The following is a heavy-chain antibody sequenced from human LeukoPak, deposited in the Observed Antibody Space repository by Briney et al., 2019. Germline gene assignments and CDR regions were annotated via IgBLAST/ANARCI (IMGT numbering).Heavy chain of an antibody. D-gene: IGHD3-10*01. V-gene: IGHV4-34*01. J-gene: IGHJ4*02. CDR2: INHWGST. CDR3: ARQISRSGRFNYYFDY. CDR1: GVSIRTDY. Sequence: SETLSLTCTVSGVSIRTDYWSWIRQPPGKGLEWIGEINHWGSTNYNPSLKSRVTISVDTSKNQFSLKLSSVTAADMAVYSCARQISRSGRFNYYFDYWGQGTLVTVSS.